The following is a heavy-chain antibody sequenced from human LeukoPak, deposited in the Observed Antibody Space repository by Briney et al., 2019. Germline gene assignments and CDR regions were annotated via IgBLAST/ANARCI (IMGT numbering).Heavy chain of an antibody. CDR2: ISWNSGSI. D-gene: IGHD6-19*01. CDR1: GFTFDDYA. V-gene: IGHV3-9*03. Sequence: GGSLRLSCAASGFTFDDYAMHWVRQAPGKGLEWVSGISWNSGSIGYADSVKGRFTISRDNAKNSLYLQMNSLRAEDMALYYCAKGEGSGWPDAFDIWGQGTMVTVSS. CDR3: AKGEGSGWPDAFDI. J-gene: IGHJ3*02.